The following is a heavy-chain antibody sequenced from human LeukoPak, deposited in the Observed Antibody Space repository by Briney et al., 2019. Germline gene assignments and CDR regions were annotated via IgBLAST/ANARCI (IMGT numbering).Heavy chain of an antibody. CDR2: IYSGGDT. D-gene: IGHD2-15*01. CDR1: GVTVSNNF. Sequence: GGSLRLSCAASGVTVSNNFMLWVRQAPGKGLEWVSLIYSGGDTHYADSVKGRFTISRDNSKNTLYLQMNSLRAEDTAVYYCANLGYCSGGSCSNYWGQGTLVTVSS. CDR3: ANLGYCSGGSCSNY. J-gene: IGHJ4*02. V-gene: IGHV3-66*01.